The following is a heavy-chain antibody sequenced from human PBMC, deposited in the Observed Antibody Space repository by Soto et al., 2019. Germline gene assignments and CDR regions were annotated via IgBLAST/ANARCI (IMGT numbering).Heavy chain of an antibody. V-gene: IGHV3-33*01. Sequence: QVKLVESGGGVVQPGRSLRLACAASGFSFNNYGLHWVRQAPGKRLEWVAVIWFDGSNKYYGDSVRGRFAISRDNSKNTLYRQMNSLRAEDTAVYYCARASSSGWDAGDYWCQGSLVTVSS. D-gene: IGHD6-19*01. CDR2: IWFDGSNK. CDR1: GFSFNNYG. CDR3: ARASSSGWDAGDY. J-gene: IGHJ4*02.